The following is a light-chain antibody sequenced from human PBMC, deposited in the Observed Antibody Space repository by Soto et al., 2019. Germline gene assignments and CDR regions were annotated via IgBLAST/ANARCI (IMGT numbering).Light chain of an antibody. CDR2: GAS. Sequence: EIVMTQSPATLSVSPGERATLSCRASQSVSSNLAWYQQKPGQAPRLLIYGASSRATGIPARFSGSGSGTEFTRTISSLQSEDFAVYYCQQYNNWPPGTFGQGTKLEIK. J-gene: IGKJ2*01. CDR1: QSVSSN. CDR3: QQYNNWPPGT. V-gene: IGKV3-15*01.